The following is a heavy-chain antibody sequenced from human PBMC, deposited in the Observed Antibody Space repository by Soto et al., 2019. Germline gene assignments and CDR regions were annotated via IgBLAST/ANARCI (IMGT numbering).Heavy chain of an antibody. V-gene: IGHV1-69*06. Sequence: ASVKVSCKASGGTFSSYAISWVRQAPGQGLEWMGGIIPIFGTANYAQKFQGRVTITADKSTSTAYMELSSLRSEDTAVYYCAIRGGYSYGRHYYDRSGPDEYWGQGTLVKLSS. CDR2: IIPIFGTA. CDR1: GGTFSSYA. J-gene: IGHJ4*02. CDR3: AIRGGYSYGRHYYDRSGPDEY. D-gene: IGHD5-18*01.